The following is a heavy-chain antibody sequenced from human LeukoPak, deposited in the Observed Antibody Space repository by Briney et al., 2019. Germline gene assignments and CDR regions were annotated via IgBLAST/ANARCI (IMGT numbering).Heavy chain of an antibody. D-gene: IGHD6-13*01. CDR2: ISYDGSNK. J-gene: IGHJ3*02. CDR3: ASLGLGSSSWYDAFDI. Sequence: GRSLRLSCAASGFTFSSYAMHWVRQAPGKGLEWVAVISYDGSNKYYADSVKGRFTISRDNSKNTLYLQMNSLRAEDTAVYYCASLGLGSSSWYDAFDIWGQGTMVTVSS. V-gene: IGHV3-30-3*01. CDR1: GFTFSSYA.